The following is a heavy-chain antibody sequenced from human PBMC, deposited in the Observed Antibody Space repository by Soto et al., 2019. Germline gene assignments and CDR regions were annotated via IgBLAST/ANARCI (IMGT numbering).Heavy chain of an antibody. J-gene: IGHJ6*02. CDR2: IAYDGNEK. Sequence: QVQLVESGGGVVQPGTSLRLSCAASGFTFKTHAMHWVRQAPGKGLEWMAVIAYDGNEKLYADSVKGRLTISRDNSKNALYLQINTLRNEDTAVYYCGKDVGDYVPYYYGVDVWGQGTTVTVSS. D-gene: IGHD1-26*01. CDR3: GKDVGDYVPYYYGVDV. V-gene: IGHV3-30*18. CDR1: GFTFKTHA.